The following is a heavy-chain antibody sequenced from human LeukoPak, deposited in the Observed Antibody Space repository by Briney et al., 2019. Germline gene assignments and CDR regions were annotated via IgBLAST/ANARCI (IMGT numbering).Heavy chain of an antibody. CDR1: GGSISSGGYY. D-gene: IGHD3-16*01. CDR3: ARVGSIYDYVWGSS. CDR2: IFYSGST. Sequence: PSETLSLTCTVSGGSISSGGYYWSWIRQPPGKGLEWIGSIFYSGSTSYNPSLKSRVTISVDTSKNQFSLKLSSVTAADTAVYYCARVGSIYDYVWGSSWGQGTLVTVSS. V-gene: IGHV4-39*07. J-gene: IGHJ5*02.